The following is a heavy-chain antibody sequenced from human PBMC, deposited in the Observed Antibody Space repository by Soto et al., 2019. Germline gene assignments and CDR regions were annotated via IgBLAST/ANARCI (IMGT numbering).Heavy chain of an antibody. V-gene: IGHV1-3*01. CDR3: ARGDSSGWDSLDY. Sequence: QVQLVQSGAEVKKPGASVKVSCKASGYTFTSYAMHWVRQAPGQRLEWMGWINAGNGNTKYSQKFQGRVTITRDTSASTAYMELSSLRSKATAVYDCARGDSSGWDSLDYWGQGTLVTVSS. CDR2: INAGNGNT. CDR1: GYTFTSYA. J-gene: IGHJ4*02. D-gene: IGHD6-25*01.